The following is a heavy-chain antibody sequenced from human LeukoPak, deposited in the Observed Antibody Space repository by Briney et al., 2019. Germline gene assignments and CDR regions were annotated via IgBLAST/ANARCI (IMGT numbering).Heavy chain of an antibody. CDR1: GYTFTGYY. Sequence: ASVKVSCKVSGYTFTGYYMHWVRQAPGQGLEWMGWINPNSGGTNYAQKFQGRVTMTRDTSISTAYMELSRLRSDDTAVYYCASAYTGSMNDWFDPWGQGTLVTVSS. CDR2: INPNSGGT. J-gene: IGHJ5*02. V-gene: IGHV1-2*02. CDR3: ASAYTGSMNDWFDP. D-gene: IGHD3-16*01.